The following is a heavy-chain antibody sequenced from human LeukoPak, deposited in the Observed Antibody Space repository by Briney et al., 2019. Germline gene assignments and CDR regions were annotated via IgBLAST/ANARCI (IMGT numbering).Heavy chain of an antibody. CDR2: INHSGST. Sequence: KASETLSLTCAVYGGSFSGYYWSWIRQPPGKGLEWLGEINHSGSTNYNPSLKSRVTISVDTSKNQFSLKLSSVTAADTAVYCCARVRSGPRELLLHNAFDIWGQGTMVTVSS. CDR3: ARVRSGPRELLLHNAFDI. CDR1: GGSFSGYY. J-gene: IGHJ3*02. V-gene: IGHV4-34*01. D-gene: IGHD1-26*01.